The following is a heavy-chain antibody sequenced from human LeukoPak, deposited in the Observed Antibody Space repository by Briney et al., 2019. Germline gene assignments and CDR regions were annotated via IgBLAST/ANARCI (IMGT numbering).Heavy chain of an antibody. D-gene: IGHD5-24*01. V-gene: IGHV1-2*02. Sequence: ASVKVSCKASGYTFTGYYMHWVRQAPGQGLEWMGWINPNTADTNYAQKFQGRVTMTRDTSISTAYMELSRLRSDDTAVYYCARELVEMATMIFDYWGPGTLVTVSS. CDR2: INPNTADT. CDR3: ARELVEMATMIFDY. J-gene: IGHJ4*02. CDR1: GYTFTGYY.